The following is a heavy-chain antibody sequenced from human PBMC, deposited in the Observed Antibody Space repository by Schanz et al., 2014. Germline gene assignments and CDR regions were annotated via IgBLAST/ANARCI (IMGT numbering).Heavy chain of an antibody. D-gene: IGHD3-9*01. CDR3: AKQIHYDILTVTRN. CDR1: GFTFSSYG. J-gene: IGHJ4*02. CDR2: ISGSGGST. V-gene: IGHV3-23*01. Sequence: DVQLLESGGGVVQFGRSLRLSCVASGFTFSSYGMHWVRQAPGKGLEWVSAISGSGGSTYYADSVKGRFTISRDNSKNTLYLQMNSLRAEDTAVYYCAKQIHYDILTVTRNWGQGTLVTVSS.